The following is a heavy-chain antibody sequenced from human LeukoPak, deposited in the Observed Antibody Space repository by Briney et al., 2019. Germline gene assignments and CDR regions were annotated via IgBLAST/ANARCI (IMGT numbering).Heavy chain of an antibody. J-gene: IGHJ3*02. Sequence: SETLSLTCTVSGGSVSSGSYYWSWIRQPPGKGLEWIGYIYYSGSTNYNPFLKSRVTISVDTSKNQFSLKLSSVTAADTAVYYCARDLGYYDSSGLVDIWGQGTMVTVSS. V-gene: IGHV4-61*01. CDR2: IYYSGST. CDR1: GGSVSSGSYY. D-gene: IGHD3-22*01. CDR3: ARDLGYYDSSGLVDI.